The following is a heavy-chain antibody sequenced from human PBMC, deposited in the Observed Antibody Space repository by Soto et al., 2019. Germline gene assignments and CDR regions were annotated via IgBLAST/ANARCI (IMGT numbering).Heavy chain of an antibody. Sequence: QVQLVQSGAEVKKPGSSVKVSCKASGGTFGSYAISWVRQAPGRGLEWMGGIIPIFGTANYAQKFQGRVTITADESTSTAYMELSSLRSEDTAVYYCARRGSGWDSYWYFDLWGRGTLVTVSS. CDR2: IIPIFGTA. CDR3: ARRGSGWDSYWYFDL. V-gene: IGHV1-69*01. CDR1: GGTFGSYA. J-gene: IGHJ2*01. D-gene: IGHD6-19*01.